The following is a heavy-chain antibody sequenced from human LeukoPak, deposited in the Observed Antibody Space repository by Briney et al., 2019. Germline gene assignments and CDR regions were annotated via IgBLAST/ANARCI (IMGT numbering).Heavy chain of an antibody. Sequence: GGSLRLSCAASGFTFSSYAMHWVRQAPGKGLEWVAVISYDGSNKYYADSVKGRLTISRDNSKNTLYLQMNSLRAEDTAVYYCARVAAAAVYWGQGTLVTVSS. D-gene: IGHD6-25*01. CDR2: ISYDGSNK. J-gene: IGHJ4*02. CDR1: GFTFSSYA. V-gene: IGHV3-30*04. CDR3: ARVAAAAVY.